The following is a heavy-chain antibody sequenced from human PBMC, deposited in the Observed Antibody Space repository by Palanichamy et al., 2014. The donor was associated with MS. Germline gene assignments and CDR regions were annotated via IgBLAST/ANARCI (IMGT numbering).Heavy chain of an antibody. CDR3: GPGSNDPSYFDY. Sequence: EVQLLESGGGLVQPGGSLRLSCAASGFTFSSYAMSWVRQAPGKGLEWVSAISGSGGSTYYADSVKGRFTISRDNSKNTLYLQMNSLRAEDTAVYYCGPGSNDPSYFDYWGQGTLVTVSS. J-gene: IGHJ4*02. V-gene: IGHV3-23*01. CDR1: GFTFSSYA. D-gene: IGHD3-10*01. CDR2: ISGSGGST.